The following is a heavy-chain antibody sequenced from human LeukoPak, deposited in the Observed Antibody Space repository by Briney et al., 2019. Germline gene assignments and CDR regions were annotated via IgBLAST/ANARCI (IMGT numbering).Heavy chain of an antibody. CDR3: XXXGYCSSISCYAV. Sequence: GWSLRLSCAASGFTFSSYTMKWVRQAPGKGLEWVSSISASGNCIYYADSVKGRFTISRDSAKSSLYLQMNSLRAEDTAVYYXXXXGYCSSISCYAVWGQGTLVTVSS. V-gene: IGHV3-21*01. CDR1: GFTFSSYT. CDR2: ISASGNCI. J-gene: IGHJ4*02. D-gene: IGHD2-2*01.